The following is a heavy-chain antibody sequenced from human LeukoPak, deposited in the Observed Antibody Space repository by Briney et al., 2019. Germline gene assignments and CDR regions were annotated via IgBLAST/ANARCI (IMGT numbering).Heavy chain of an antibody. J-gene: IGHJ4*02. Sequence: SETLSHTCTDSGGSISSSSYYRGWIRQPPGKGLEWIGSIYYSGSTYYNPSLKSRVTISVDTSKNQFSLKLSSVTAADTAVYYCARDSVAGSFDYWGQGTLVTVSS. CDR3: ARDSVAGSFDY. CDR1: GGSISSSSYY. D-gene: IGHD6-19*01. V-gene: IGHV4-39*07. CDR2: IYYSGST.